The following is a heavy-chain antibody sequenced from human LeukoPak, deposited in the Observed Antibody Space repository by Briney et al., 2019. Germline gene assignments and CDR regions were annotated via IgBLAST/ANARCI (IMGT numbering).Heavy chain of an antibody. V-gene: IGHV3-48*01. CDR1: GFTFSSHS. D-gene: IGHD3-3*01. CDR2: ISSSSSTI. J-gene: IGHJ4*02. Sequence: PGGSLRLSCAASGFTFSSHSMNWVRQAPGKGLEWVSYISSSSSTIYYADSVKGRFTISRDNAKNSLYLQMNSLRAEDTAVYYCARGAYYDSWSGAGYWGQGTLVTVSS. CDR3: ARGAYYDSWSGAGY.